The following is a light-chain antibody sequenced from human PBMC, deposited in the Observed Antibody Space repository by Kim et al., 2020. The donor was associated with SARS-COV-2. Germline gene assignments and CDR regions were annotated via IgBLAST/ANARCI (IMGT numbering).Light chain of an antibody. CDR2: AAS. Sequence: ASVGDRVTIPCRASHDISNNLAWFHQKPGKAPKSLIYAASSLQSGAPSRFSGAGSGTDFTLTITTLQAEDCGTYYCQQYSGYPRTFGQGTKVDIK. V-gene: IGKV1-16*01. J-gene: IGKJ1*01. CDR3: QQYSGYPRT. CDR1: HDISNN.